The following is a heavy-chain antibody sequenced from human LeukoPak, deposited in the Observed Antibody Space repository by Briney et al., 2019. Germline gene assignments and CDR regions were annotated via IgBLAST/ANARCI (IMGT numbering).Heavy chain of an antibody. J-gene: IGHJ4*02. CDR1: GFTFSSYE. D-gene: IGHD3-22*01. CDR3: AVDSSGHFDY. CDR2: ISSSGSTI. Sequence: VGSLRLSCAASGFTFSSYEMNWVRQAPGKGLEWVSYISSSGSTIYYADSVKGRFTISRDNAKNSLYLQMNSLRAEDTAVYYCAVDSSGHFDYWGQGTLVTVSS. V-gene: IGHV3-48*03.